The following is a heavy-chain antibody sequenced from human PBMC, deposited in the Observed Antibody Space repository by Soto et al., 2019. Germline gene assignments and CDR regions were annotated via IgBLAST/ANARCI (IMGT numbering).Heavy chain of an antibody. J-gene: IGHJ4*02. V-gene: IGHV1-3*01. Sequence: QVQLVQSGAEVKKPGASVKVSCKASGYTFTSYAMHWVRQAPGQRLEWMGWINAGNGNTKYSQKFQGRVTITRDTSASTAYMELSSLRSEDTAVYYCARMDVLGSGWYVALNYWGQGTLVTVSS. CDR1: GYTFTSYA. CDR3: ARMDVLGSGWYVALNY. D-gene: IGHD6-19*01. CDR2: INAGNGNT.